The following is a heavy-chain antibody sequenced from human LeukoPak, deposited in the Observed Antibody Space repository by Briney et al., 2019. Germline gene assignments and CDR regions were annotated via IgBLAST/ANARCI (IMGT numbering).Heavy chain of an antibody. CDR2: IYTSGST. V-gene: IGHV4-4*07. J-gene: IGHJ3*02. CDR1: GGSISSYY. CDR3: ARAGVVDTAMVDDAFDI. D-gene: IGHD5-18*01. Sequence: SETLSLTCTVSGGSISSYYWSWIRQPAGRGLEWIGHIYTSGSTNYNPSLKSRVTMSVDTSKNQFSLKLSSVTAADTAVYYCARAGVVDTAMVDDAFDIWGQGTMVTVSS.